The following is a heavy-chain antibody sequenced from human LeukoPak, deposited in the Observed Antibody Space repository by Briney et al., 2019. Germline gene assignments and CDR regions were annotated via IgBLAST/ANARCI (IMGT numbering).Heavy chain of an antibody. CDR3: ARACDSSGYYLGY. CDR2: MNHNGGNT. CDR1: GYTFTSYD. V-gene: IGHV1-8*01. J-gene: IGHJ4*02. D-gene: IGHD3-22*01. Sequence: WASVTVSCKASGYTFTSYDINWVRQAPGQGLEWMGWMNHNGGNTGYAQKFQGRVTMTRNTSISTAYMELSSLGSEDTALYYCARACDSSGYYLGYWGQGTLVTVSS.